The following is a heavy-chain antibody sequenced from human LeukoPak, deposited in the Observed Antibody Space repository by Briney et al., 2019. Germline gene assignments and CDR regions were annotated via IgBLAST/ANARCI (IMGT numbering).Heavy chain of an antibody. J-gene: IGHJ6*03. Sequence: PGRSLRLSCAASGFTFSTYAMHWVRQAPGKGLEWVAVIWYDGSDKYYADSVKGRFTISRDNSKNTLYLQMNSLRAEDTAVYYCAREGYDSSGSYYYYYYMDVWGKGTTVTVSS. CDR2: IWYDGSDK. CDR1: GFTFSTYA. D-gene: IGHD3-22*01. V-gene: IGHV3-30*19. CDR3: AREGYDSSGSYYYYYYMDV.